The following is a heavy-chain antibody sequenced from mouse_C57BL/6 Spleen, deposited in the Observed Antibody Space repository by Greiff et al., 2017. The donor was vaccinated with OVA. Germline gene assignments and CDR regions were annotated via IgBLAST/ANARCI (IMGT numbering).Heavy chain of an antibody. Sequence: EVQVVESGGGLVKPGGSLKLSCAASGFTFSDYGMHWVRQAPEKGLEWVAYISSGSSTIYYVDTVKGRFTISRDNAKNTLFLQMTSLRSENTAMYYCARGDDGYFSYYFDYWGQGTTLTVSS. CDR2: ISSGSSTI. D-gene: IGHD2-3*01. CDR1: GFTFSDYG. CDR3: ARGDDGYFSYYFDY. V-gene: IGHV5-17*01. J-gene: IGHJ2*01.